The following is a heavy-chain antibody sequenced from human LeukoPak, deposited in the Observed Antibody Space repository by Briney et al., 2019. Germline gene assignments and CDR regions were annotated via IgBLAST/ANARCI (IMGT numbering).Heavy chain of an antibody. D-gene: IGHD2-2*01. CDR2: ISGSGGST. Sequence: PGGSLRLSCAASGFTFSSYAMSWVRQAPGKGLEWVSAISGSGGSTYYADSVKGRFTISRDNSKNTLYLQMNSLRAEDTAVYYCARMAGYCSSTSCSVGYGMDVWGQGTTVTVSS. J-gene: IGHJ6*02. CDR3: ARMAGYCSSTSCSVGYGMDV. CDR1: GFTFSSYA. V-gene: IGHV3-23*01.